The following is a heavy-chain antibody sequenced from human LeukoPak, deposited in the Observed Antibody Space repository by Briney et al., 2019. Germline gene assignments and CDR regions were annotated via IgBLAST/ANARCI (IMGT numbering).Heavy chain of an antibody. J-gene: IGHJ6*03. CDR1: GGTCSSYA. CDR2: IIPIFGTA. CDR3: ARAMVRGAYYYYYYMDV. Sequence: ASVKVSCKASGGTCSSYAISWVRQAPGQGLEWMGGIIPIFGTANYAQKFQGRVTITTDESTSTAYMELSSLRSEDTAVYYCARAMVRGAYYYYYYMDVWGKGTTVTVSS. V-gene: IGHV1-69*05. D-gene: IGHD3-10*01.